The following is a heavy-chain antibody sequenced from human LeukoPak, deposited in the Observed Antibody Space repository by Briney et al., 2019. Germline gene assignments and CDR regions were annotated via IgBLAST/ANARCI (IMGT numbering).Heavy chain of an antibody. Sequence: SVKVSCKAPGGTFSSYAISWVRQAPGQGLEWMGGIIPIFGTANYAQKFQGRVTITTDESTSTAYMELSSLRSEDTAVYYCARAGGTYYYGSGSYYNYWGQGTLVTVSS. V-gene: IGHV1-69*05. J-gene: IGHJ4*02. D-gene: IGHD3-10*01. CDR1: GGTFSSYA. CDR2: IIPIFGTA. CDR3: ARAGGTYYYGSGSYYNY.